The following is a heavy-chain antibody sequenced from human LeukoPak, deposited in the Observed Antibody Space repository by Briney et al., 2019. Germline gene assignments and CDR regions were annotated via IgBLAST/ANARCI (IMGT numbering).Heavy chain of an antibody. V-gene: IGHV4-34*01. CDR2: INHSGST. CDR3: ARLTKDDSGSYRFGKKKRGYMDV. Sequence: PSETLSLTCTVSGGSISSYYWSWIRQPPGKGLEWIGEINHSGSTNYNPSLKSRVTISVHTSKNQFSLKLSSVTAADTAAYYCARLTKDDSGSYRFGKKKRGYMDVWGKGTTVTISS. J-gene: IGHJ6*03. CDR1: GGSISSYY. D-gene: IGHD3-10*01.